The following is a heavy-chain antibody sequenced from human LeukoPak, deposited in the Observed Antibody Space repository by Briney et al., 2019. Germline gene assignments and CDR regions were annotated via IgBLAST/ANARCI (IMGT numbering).Heavy chain of an antibody. CDR2: ISSSGVTM. CDR1: GFTFSSYE. J-gene: IGHJ4*02. D-gene: IGHD5-24*01. CDR3: ARGGPRERRDGSNPFDY. V-gene: IGHV3-48*03. Sequence: PGGCLRLSCAASGFTFSSYEMNCVRQAPGEGLEWLSYISSSGVTMYYADSVKGLFIISRDNAKKSLYLQMNSLRADDTAVYYCARGGPRERRDGSNPFDYWGQGTLVTVSS.